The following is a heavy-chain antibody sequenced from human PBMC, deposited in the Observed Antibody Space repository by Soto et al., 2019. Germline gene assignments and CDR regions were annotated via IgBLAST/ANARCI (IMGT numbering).Heavy chain of an antibody. CDR1: GFTFSSYA. V-gene: IGHV3-23*01. CDR3: AKGMVYYYYYGMDV. D-gene: IGHD2-8*01. CDR2: ISGSGGST. J-gene: IGHJ6*02. Sequence: EVQLLESGGGLVQPVGSLRLSCAASGFTFSSYAMSWVRQAPGKGLEWVSAISGSGGSTYYADSVKGRFTISRDNSKNTLYLQMNSLRAEDTAVYYCAKGMVYYYYYGMDVWGQGTTVTVSS.